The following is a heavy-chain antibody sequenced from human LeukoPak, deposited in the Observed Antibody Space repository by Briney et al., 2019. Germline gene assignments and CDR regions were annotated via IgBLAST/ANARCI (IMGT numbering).Heavy chain of an antibody. J-gene: IGHJ1*01. CDR2: ISGSGGST. V-gene: IGHV3-23*01. Sequence: GGSLRLSCAASGFTFSSYAMSWVRQAPGKGLEWVSAISGSGGSTYYADSVKGRFTISRDNSKNTLYLQMNSLRAEDTAVYYCARDLSNYYDSSGYYYRRGNAEYFQHWGQGTLVTVSS. CDR3: ARDLSNYYDSSGYYYRRGNAEYFQH. CDR1: GFTFSSYA. D-gene: IGHD3-22*01.